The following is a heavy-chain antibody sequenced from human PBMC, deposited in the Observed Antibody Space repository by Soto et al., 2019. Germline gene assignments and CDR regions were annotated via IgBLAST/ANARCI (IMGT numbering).Heavy chain of an antibody. CDR3: ARMESFGSLNWFDA. CDR2: MTPGSGYT. D-gene: IGHD5-18*01. V-gene: IGHV1-8*01. J-gene: IGHJ5*02. Sequence: QATGQGLDWMGWMTPGSGYTGYAQKFQGRVTMTRYISIATAYMELNSLTSEETAIYYCARMESFGSLNWFDAWGQGTLVTVSS.